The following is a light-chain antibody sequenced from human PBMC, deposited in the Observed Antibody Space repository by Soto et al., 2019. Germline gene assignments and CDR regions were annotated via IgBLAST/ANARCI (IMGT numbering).Light chain of an antibody. CDR1: QSVSSN. V-gene: IGKV3-15*01. CDR3: QQYNIWPPFT. CDR2: GAS. J-gene: IGKJ3*01. Sequence: IVMTQSPATLSVSPGERATLSCRASQSVSSNLAWYQQKPGQAPRLLIYGASTRATGIPARFSGSGSGTEFTLTISSLQSEDSAVYYCQQYNIWPPFTFGPGTKVDIK.